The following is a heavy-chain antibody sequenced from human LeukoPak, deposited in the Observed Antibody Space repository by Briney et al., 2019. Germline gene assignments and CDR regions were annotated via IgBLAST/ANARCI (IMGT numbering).Heavy chain of an antibody. D-gene: IGHD1-1*01. J-gene: IGHJ4*02. V-gene: IGHV3-33*06. Sequence: GTSLRLSCAASGFTFSSYAMHWVRQAPGKGLEWVALIWYDGSKKYYADSVKGRFTISRDNSKNTLYLQMNSLTAEDTAVYYCAKNPRLEGWIYFDSWGQGILVTVSS. CDR3: AKNPRLEGWIYFDS. CDR2: IWYDGSKK. CDR1: GFTFSSYA.